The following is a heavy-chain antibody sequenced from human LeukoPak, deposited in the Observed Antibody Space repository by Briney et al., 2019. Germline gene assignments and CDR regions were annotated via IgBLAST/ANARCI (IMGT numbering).Heavy chain of an antibody. J-gene: IGHJ3*02. CDR3: ARGGLRIRDAFDI. Sequence: GGSLRLSCAASGFTFSSYAMHWVRQAPGKGLEWVAVISYDGSNKYYADSVKGRFTISRDNSKNTLYLQMNSLRAEDTAVYYCARGGLRIRDAFDIWGQGTMVTVSS. CDR2: ISYDGSNK. CDR1: GFTFSSYA. D-gene: IGHD5-18*01. V-gene: IGHV3-30-3*01.